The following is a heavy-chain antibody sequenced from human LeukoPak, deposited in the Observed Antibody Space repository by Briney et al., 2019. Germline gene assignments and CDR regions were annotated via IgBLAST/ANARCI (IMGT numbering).Heavy chain of an antibody. V-gene: IGHV4-30-4*01. CDR2: IYYSGST. CDR3: ARENYGDYQTDNWFDP. CDR1: GGPISSGDYY. D-gene: IGHD4-17*01. J-gene: IGHJ5*02. Sequence: PSQTLSLTCTVSGGPISSGDYYWSWIRQPPGKGLEWIGYIYYSGSTYYNPSLKSRVTISVDTSKNQFSLKLSSVTAADTAVYYCARENYGDYQTDNWFDPWGQGTLVTVSS.